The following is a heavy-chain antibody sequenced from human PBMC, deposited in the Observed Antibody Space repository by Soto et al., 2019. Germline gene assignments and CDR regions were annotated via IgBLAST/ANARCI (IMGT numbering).Heavy chain of an antibody. J-gene: IGHJ4*02. CDR3: AKTSFGLVRPFDC. D-gene: IGHD6-19*01. Sequence: QLQLQESGPGLVKPSETLSLTCAVSGGSISSGTYYWGWIRQPPGKGLEGIGSIYYSGNTYYNPSLKSRVIISVDTSKNQFSLKLSSVTAADTAMYYCAKTSFGLVRPFDCWGQGTLVTVSS. CDR1: GGSISSGTYY. V-gene: IGHV4-39*01. CDR2: IYYSGNT.